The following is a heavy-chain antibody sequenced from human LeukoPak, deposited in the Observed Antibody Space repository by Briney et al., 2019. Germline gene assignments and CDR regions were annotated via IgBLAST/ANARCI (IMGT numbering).Heavy chain of an antibody. V-gene: IGHV3-48*03. J-gene: IGHJ4*02. Sequence: GGSLRLSCAASGFTFSSYEMNWVRQAPGKGLEWVSYISGSGRTIYYADSVKGRFTISRDNAKKSLYLQMNSLRAEDTAVYYCATSYYDYGDYRFDHWGQGTLVTVSS. CDR3: ATSYYDYGDYRFDH. CDR1: GFTFSSYE. D-gene: IGHD4-17*01. CDR2: ISGSGRTI.